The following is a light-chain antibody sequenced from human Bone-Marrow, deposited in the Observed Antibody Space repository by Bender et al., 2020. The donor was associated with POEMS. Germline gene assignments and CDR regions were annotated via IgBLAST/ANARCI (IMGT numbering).Light chain of an antibody. J-gene: IGLJ3*02. Sequence: QSALTQAASMSGSPGQSITISCTGTSSDVGGDDFVSWYQQHPGEAPKLIIYDVTNRPSGIASHLYGSKSSSTASLTIAGLQSEDEAYYCCSSYRTNTISWVFGGGTKLTVL. CDR2: DVT. CDR3: SSYRTNTISWV. V-gene: IGLV2-14*03. CDR1: SSDVGGDDF.